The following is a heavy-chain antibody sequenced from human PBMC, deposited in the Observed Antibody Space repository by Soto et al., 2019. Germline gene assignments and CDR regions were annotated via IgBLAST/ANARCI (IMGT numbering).Heavy chain of an antibody. J-gene: IGHJ6*02. D-gene: IGHD2-2*01. V-gene: IGHV1-69*05. Sequence: QVQLVQSGAEVKKPGSSVKVSCKASGGTFSSYAISWVRQAPGQGLEWMGGIIPIFGTANYAQKFQGRVTTPXXXSXXTAYMELSSLRSEDTAVYYCARHVPAGGYYYGMDVWGQGTTVTVSS. CDR2: IIPIFGTA. CDR3: ARHVPAGGYYYGMDV. CDR1: GGTFSSYA.